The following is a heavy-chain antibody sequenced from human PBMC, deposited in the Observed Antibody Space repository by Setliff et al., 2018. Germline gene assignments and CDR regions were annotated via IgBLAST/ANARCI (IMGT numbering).Heavy chain of an antibody. CDR1: GGSFSGYY. CDR2: INHTGST. CDR3: ARGYCSSPSCFFAGWFDP. V-gene: IGHV4-34*01. J-gene: IGHJ5*02. D-gene: IGHD2-2*01. Sequence: SETLSLTCAVYGGSFSGYYWSWIRQPPGKGLEWIGEINHTGSTNYSPSLKSRVTISVDTSKNQFSLKLTTVTAADTAVYYCARGYCSSPSCFFAGWFDPWGQGTLVTVSS.